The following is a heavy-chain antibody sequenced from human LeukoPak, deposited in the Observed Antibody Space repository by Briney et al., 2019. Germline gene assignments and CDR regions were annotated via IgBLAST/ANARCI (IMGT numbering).Heavy chain of an antibody. Sequence: SETLSLTCSVSGASISGCCYYWTWIRQLPGKGLQWIGYMSNSGTTYSNPFLKDRVAMSADTSKNQVALRLRSVTAADTAVYYCARHDSSGYREYIQLWGQGTLVTVSS. V-gene: IGHV4-31*03. D-gene: IGHD3-22*01. CDR2: MSNSGTT. J-gene: IGHJ1*01. CDR1: GASISGCCYY. CDR3: ARHDSSGYREYIQL.